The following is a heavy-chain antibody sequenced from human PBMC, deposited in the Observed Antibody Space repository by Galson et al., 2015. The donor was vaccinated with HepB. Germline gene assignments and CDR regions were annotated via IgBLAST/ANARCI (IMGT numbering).Heavy chain of an antibody. V-gene: IGHV5-10-1*01. CDR2: IDPSDSYT. CDR1: GYTFSAFW. D-gene: IGHD3-10*01. J-gene: IGHJ4*02. Sequence: QSGAEVKKPGESLRISCKASGYTFSAFWITWVRQMPGKGLEWMGRIDPSDSYTDYSPSFRGHGTISADKSITTASLQWSGLKASDTALYYWASRHSYFRSGTWYNVSDYWGQGTLVTVSS. CDR3: ASRHSYFRSGTWYNVSDY.